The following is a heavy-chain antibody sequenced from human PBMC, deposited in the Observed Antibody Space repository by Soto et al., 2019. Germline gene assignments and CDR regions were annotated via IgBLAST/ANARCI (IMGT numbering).Heavy chain of an antibody. J-gene: IGHJ3*02. D-gene: IGHD3-16*02. CDR3: ARDLYYDYVWGSHRHPGAFDI. V-gene: IGHV3-30-3*01. Sequence: GGSLRLSCAASVFTFSSYAMHWVRHSPGKGLEWVAVISYDGSNKYYTDSVKGRFTISRDNSKNTLYLQMNSLRAEDTAVYYCARDLYYDYVWGSHRHPGAFDIWGQGTMVTVSS. CDR1: VFTFSSYA. CDR2: ISYDGSNK.